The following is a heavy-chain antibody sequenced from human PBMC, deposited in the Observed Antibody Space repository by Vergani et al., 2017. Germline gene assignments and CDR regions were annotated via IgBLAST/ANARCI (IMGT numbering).Heavy chain of an antibody. CDR3: ARYQSRLSETYGMDV. J-gene: IGHJ6*02. Sequence: EVQLVESGGGLVQPGGSLRLSCAASGFTFSSYSMNWVRQAPGKGLEWVSYISSSSSTIYYADSVKGRFTISRDNAKNSLYLQINSLRAEDTAVYYCARYQSRLSETYGMDVWGQGTTVTVSS. CDR1: GFTFSSYS. V-gene: IGHV3-48*01. CDR2: ISSSSSTI. D-gene: IGHD2-2*01.